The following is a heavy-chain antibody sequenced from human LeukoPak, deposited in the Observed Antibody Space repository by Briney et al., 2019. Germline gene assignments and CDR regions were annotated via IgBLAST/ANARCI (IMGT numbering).Heavy chain of an antibody. J-gene: IGHJ4*02. D-gene: IGHD1-1*01. CDR1: GGSISSNNW. V-gene: IGHV4-4*02. Sequence: SGTLSLTCAVSGGSISSNNWWGWVRQPPGKGMEWVGEIYHSGNPNYNSSLKSRVTISVDKSRNHFSLNLSSVTATDTAVYYCARVNINNWHSCDYWGQGTLVTVSS. CDR3: ARVNINNWHSCDY. CDR2: IYHSGNP.